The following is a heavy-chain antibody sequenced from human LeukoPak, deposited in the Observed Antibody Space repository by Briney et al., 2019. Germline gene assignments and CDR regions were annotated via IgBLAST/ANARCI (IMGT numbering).Heavy chain of an antibody. CDR1: GGTFSSYA. Sequence: SVKVSCKASGGTFSSYAISWVRQAPGQGLEWMGRITPILGIANYAQKFQGRVTITADKSTSTAYMELSSLRSDDTAVYYCARDLALGYDILTGYDYWGQGTLVTVSS. V-gene: IGHV1-69*04. CDR3: ARDLALGYDILTGYDY. CDR2: ITPILGIA. D-gene: IGHD3-9*01. J-gene: IGHJ4*02.